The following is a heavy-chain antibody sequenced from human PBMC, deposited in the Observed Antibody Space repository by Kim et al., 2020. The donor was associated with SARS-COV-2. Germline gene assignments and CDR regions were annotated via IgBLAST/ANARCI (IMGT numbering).Heavy chain of an antibody. D-gene: IGHD3-10*01. CDR1: GFTFSNAW. J-gene: IGHJ4*02. CDR3: TATIWFGELLSFD. CDR2: IKSKTDGGKT. V-gene: IGHV3-15*01. Sequence: GGSLRLSCAASGFTFSNAWMSWVRQAPGKGLEWVGCIKSKTDGGKTDYAAPVKCRFTISRDDSKNTLYLQMNSLKTEDTAVYYCTATIWFGELLSFDWGQGTLVTVSS.